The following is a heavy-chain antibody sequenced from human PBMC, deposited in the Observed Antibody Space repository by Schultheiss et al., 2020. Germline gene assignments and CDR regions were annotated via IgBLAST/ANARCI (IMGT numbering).Heavy chain of an antibody. CDR1: GGSFSGYY. CDR3: ARGFGRSSCSGWFDP. V-gene: IGHV4-59*12. Sequence: SETLSLTCAVYGGSFSGYYWSWIRQPPGKGLEWIGYIYYSGSTNYNPSLKSRVTISVDTSKNQFSLKLSSVTAADTAVYYCARGFGRSSCSGWFDPWGQGTLVTVS. J-gene: IGHJ5*02. D-gene: IGHD6-13*01. CDR2: IYYSGST.